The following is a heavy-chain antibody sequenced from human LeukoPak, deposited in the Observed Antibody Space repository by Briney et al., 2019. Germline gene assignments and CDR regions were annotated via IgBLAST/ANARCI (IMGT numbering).Heavy chain of an antibody. V-gene: IGHV4-4*02. D-gene: IGHD4-17*01. J-gene: IGHJ5*02. CDR3: ARHDYAVFRFDP. Sequence: SETLSLTCAVYGDSINSINWWSWVRPFPGKGLEWIGEIYQSGKTNYNPSLKSRVTISVDTSKNQFSLKLSSVTAADTAVYYCARHDYAVFRFDPWGQGTLVTVSS. CDR1: GDSINSINW. CDR2: IYQSGKT.